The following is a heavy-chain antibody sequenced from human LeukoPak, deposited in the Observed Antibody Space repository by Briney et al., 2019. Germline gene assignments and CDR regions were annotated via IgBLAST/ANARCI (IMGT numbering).Heavy chain of an antibody. Sequence: GGSLRLSCAASGFTFGDYYMSWIRQAPGKGLEWVSYISSSGSTIYYADSVKGRFTISRDNAKNSLYLQMNSLRAEDTAVYYCTRDATDYYYYYMDVWGKGTTVTVSS. CDR1: GFTFGDYY. CDR2: ISSSGSTI. CDR3: TRDATDYYYYYMDV. V-gene: IGHV3-11*04. D-gene: IGHD2-15*01. J-gene: IGHJ6*03.